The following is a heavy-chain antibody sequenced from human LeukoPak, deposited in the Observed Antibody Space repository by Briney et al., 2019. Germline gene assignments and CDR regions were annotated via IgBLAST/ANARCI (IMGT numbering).Heavy chain of an antibody. J-gene: IGHJ4*02. CDR3: ARETEYQLLSQGDY. CDR2: ISSSSSTI. Sequence: PGGSLRLSCAASGFSVNTNYMTWVRQAPGKGLEWVSYISSSSSTIYYADSVKGRFTISRDNAKNSLYLQMNSLRAEDTAVYYCARETEYQLLSQGDYWGQGTLVTVSS. D-gene: IGHD2-2*01. CDR1: GFSVNTNY. V-gene: IGHV3-48*01.